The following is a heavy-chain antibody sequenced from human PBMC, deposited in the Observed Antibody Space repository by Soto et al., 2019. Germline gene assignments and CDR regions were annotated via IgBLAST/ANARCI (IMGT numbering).Heavy chain of an antibody. CDR3: ARERMAARPLYYYYYGMDG. CDR1: GFTFSGYS. CDR2: IWYDGSNK. Sequence: GGSMRLSWAASGFTFSGYSMNWVRQAPGKGLEWVAVIWYDGSNKYYADSVKGRFTISRDNSKNTLYLQMNSLRAEDTAVYYCARERMAARPLYYYYYGMDGRGQGTTVTVAS. V-gene: IGHV3-33*08. J-gene: IGHJ6*02. D-gene: IGHD6-6*01.